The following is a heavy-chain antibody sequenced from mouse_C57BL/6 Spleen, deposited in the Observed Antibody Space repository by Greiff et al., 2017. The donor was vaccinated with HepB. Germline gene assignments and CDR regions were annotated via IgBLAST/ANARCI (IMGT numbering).Heavy chain of an antibody. CDR3: ARDSGSSYGFAY. CDR2: ISNGGGST. Sequence: EVQRVESGGGLVQPGGSLKLSCAASGFTFSDYYMYWVRQTPEKRLEWVAYISNGGGSTYYPDTVKGRFTISRDNAKNTLYLQMSRLKSEDTAMYYCARDSGSSYGFAYWGQGTLVTVSA. D-gene: IGHD1-1*01. CDR1: GFTFSDYY. J-gene: IGHJ3*01. V-gene: IGHV5-12*01.